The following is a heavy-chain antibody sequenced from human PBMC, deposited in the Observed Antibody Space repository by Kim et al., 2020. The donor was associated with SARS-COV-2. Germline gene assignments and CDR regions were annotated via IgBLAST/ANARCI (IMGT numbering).Heavy chain of an antibody. V-gene: IGHV3-48*03. Sequence: YYAETVGGRFTISRDNDKNSLFLQMNSLRAEDTAVYYCARGPNYSPFDYWGQGTLVTVSS. D-gene: IGHD4-4*01. J-gene: IGHJ4*02. CDR3: ARGPNYSPFDY.